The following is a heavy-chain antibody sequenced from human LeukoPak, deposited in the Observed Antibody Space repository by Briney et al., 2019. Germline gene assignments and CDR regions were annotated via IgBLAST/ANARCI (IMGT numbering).Heavy chain of an antibody. D-gene: IGHD2-2*01. CDR2: INHSGST. CDR3: ARGRYCSSTSCCLDY. J-gene: IGHJ4*02. CDR1: GGSFSGYY. V-gene: IGHV4-34*01. Sequence: SETLSLTCAVYGGSFSGYYWSWIRQPPEKGLEWIGEINHSGSTNYNPSLKSRVTISVDTSKNQFSLKLSSVTAADTAVYYCARGRYCSSTSCCLDYWGQGTLVTVSS.